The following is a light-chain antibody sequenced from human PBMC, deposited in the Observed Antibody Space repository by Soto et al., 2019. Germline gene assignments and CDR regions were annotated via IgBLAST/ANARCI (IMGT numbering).Light chain of an antibody. V-gene: IGKV3-15*01. CDR3: KQYNYWPPMYT. J-gene: IGKJ2*01. CDR1: QSFSSN. CDR2: GAS. Sequence: EIVMTQSPATLSVSPGERATLSCRASQSFSSNLAWYQQKPGEAPRRLIYGASTRATDIPARFSGSGSGTEFTLTISSLQSVDFAVYYCKQYNYWPPMYTFGQGTKLEIK.